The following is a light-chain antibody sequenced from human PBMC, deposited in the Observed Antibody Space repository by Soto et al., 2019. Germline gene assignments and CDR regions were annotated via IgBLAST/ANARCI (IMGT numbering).Light chain of an antibody. CDR2: DAS. CDR1: QSVTSN. CDR3: QQYNDWPPWA. J-gene: IGKJ1*01. V-gene: IGKV3-15*01. Sequence: ETVMTQSPATLSVSPGERATLSCRASQSVTSNLAWYQQRPGQAPRLLIYDASTRATGIPARFSGSGSGTEFPLHISRLQSGDFAVYYCQQYNDWPPWAFGQGTKVEIK.